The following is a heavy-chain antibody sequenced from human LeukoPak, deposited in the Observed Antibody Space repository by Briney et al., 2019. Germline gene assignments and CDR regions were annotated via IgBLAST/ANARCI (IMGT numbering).Heavy chain of an antibody. CDR3: ARESGYYYDSSGNPNMNDAFDI. D-gene: IGHD3-22*01. CDR2: IYYSGST. J-gene: IGHJ3*02. CDR1: GGSISSSSYY. V-gene: IGHV4-39*07. Sequence: SETLSLTCTVSGGSISSSSYYWGWIRQPPGKGLEWIGSIYYSGSTYYNPSLKSRVTISVDTSKNQFSLKLSSVTAADTAVYYCARESGYYYDSSGNPNMNDAFDIWGQGTMVTVSS.